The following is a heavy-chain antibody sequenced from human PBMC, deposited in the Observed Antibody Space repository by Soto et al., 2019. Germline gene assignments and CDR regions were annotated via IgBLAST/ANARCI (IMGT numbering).Heavy chain of an antibody. CDR1: GFTFSNYG. CDR3: AKTAAAGNFDY. CDR2: ISNSGGTT. D-gene: IGHD6-13*01. V-gene: IGHV3-23*01. J-gene: IGHJ4*02. Sequence: PGGSLRLSCAASGFTFSNYGMTWVRQAPGKGLEWVSTISNSGGTTYYADSVKGRLTISRDNSKNTVDLQMNSLRAEDTAVYYCAKTAAAGNFDYWGQGTLVTVPS.